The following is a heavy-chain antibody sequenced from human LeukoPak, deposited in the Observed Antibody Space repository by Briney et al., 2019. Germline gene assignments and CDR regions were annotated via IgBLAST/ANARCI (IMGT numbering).Heavy chain of an antibody. Sequence: GGSLRLSCAASGFTFSSYAMHWVRQAPGKGLVYVSAISSNGGSAYYANSVKGRFTISRDNSKNTLYLQMNSLRAEDTAVYYCAKVNEYYDSGNYWGQGTLVTVSS. CDR2: ISSNGGSA. D-gene: IGHD3-22*01. CDR3: AKVNEYYDSGNY. V-gene: IGHV3-64*01. J-gene: IGHJ4*02. CDR1: GFTFSSYA.